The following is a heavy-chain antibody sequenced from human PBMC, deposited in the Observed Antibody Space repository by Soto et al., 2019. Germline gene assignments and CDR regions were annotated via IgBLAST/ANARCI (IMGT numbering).Heavy chain of an antibody. D-gene: IGHD6-6*01. J-gene: IGHJ4*02. CDR2: LYWNDDK. V-gene: IGHV2-5*01. CDR3: AHRRKSSSSLGFDY. Sequence: SGPTLVNPTQTLTLTCTFSGFSLSTSGVGVGWIRQPPGKALEWLALLYWNDDKRCSPSLKSRLTITKDTSKNQVVLTMTNMDPVDTATYYCAHRRKSSSSLGFDYWGQGTLVTVSS. CDR1: GFSLSTSGVG.